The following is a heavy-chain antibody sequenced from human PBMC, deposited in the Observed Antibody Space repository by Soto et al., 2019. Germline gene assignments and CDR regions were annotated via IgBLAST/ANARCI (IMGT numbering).Heavy chain of an antibody. Sequence: GGSLRLSCAASGFTFSSYGMHWVRQAPGKGLEWVAVISYDGSNKYYADSVKGRLTISRDNSKNTLYLQMNSLRAEDTAVYYCANGPSDFDWLFTWGQGTLVTVSS. V-gene: IGHV3-30*18. J-gene: IGHJ5*02. CDR2: ISYDGSNK. CDR1: GFTFSSYG. D-gene: IGHD3-9*01. CDR3: ANGPSDFDWLFT.